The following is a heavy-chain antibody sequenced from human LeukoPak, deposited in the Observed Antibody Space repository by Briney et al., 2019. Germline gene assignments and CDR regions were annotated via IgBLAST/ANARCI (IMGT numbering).Heavy chain of an antibody. J-gene: IGHJ6*03. CDR1: GFTFSSYA. CDR2: ISGSGGST. V-gene: IGHV3-23*01. CDR3: AKVSSHYYYYYMDV. Sequence: PGGPLRLSCAASGFTFSSYAMSWVRQAPGKGLEWVSAISGSGGSTYYADSVKGRFTISRDNSKNTLYLQMNSLRAEDTAVYYCAKVSSHYYYYYMDVWGKGTTVTVSS.